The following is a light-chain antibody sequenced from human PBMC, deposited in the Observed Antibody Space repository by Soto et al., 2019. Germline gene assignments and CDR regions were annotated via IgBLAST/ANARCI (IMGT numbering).Light chain of an antibody. CDR1: QSVSSNY. Sequence: VVLTQSPDTLSLSPGEGGTLSCGASQSVSSNYLAWYQQKPGQAPRLLIYGGSRRATGIPDRFSGGGSGTDFTLTISRLEPEDVAVYFSECQQFGISPVYTFGQGTKLEIK. V-gene: IGKV3-20*01. CDR2: GGS. CDR3: QQFGISPVYT. J-gene: IGKJ2*01.